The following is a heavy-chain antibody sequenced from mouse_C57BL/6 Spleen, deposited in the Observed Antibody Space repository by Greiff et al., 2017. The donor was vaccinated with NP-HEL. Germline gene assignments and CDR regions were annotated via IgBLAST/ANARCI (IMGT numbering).Heavy chain of an antibody. CDR1: GYAFSSSW. CDR3: ARGGSYYAMDY. Sequence: QVQLKQSGPELVKPGASVKISCKASGYAFSSSWMNWVKQRPGKGLEWIGRIYPGDGDTNYNGKFKGKATLTADKSSSTAYMQLSSLTSEDSAVYFCARGGSYYAMDYWGQRTSVTVSS. J-gene: IGHJ4*01. V-gene: IGHV1-82*01. CDR2: IYPGDGDT.